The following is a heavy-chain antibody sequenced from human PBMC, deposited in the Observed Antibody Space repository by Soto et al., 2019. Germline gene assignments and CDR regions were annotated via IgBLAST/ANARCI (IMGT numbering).Heavy chain of an antibody. CDR1: GYTFTSYG. J-gene: IGHJ6*02. CDR3: ARFDLRALEYYYYYGMDV. Sequence: ASVKVSCKASGYTFTSYGISWVRQAPGQGLEWMGWISAYNGNTNYAQKLQGRVTMTTDTSTSTAYMELRSLRSDDTAVYYCARFDLRALEYYYYYGMDVWGQGTTVTVSS. CDR2: ISAYNGNT. D-gene: IGHD1-1*01. V-gene: IGHV1-18*01.